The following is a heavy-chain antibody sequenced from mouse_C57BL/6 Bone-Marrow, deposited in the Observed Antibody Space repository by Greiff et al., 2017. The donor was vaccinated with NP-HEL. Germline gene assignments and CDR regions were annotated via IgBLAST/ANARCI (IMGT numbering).Heavy chain of an antibody. J-gene: IGHJ3*01. D-gene: IGHD3-3*01. V-gene: IGHV1-5*01. CDR1: GYTFTSYW. CDR3: TRRRRGMLFAY. Sequence: EVQLQQSGTVLARPGASVKMSCKTSGYTFTSYWMHWVTQRPGPGLEWIGAIYPGNSDTSYNQKFKGKAKLTAVTSARTAYMELSSLTKDDSAVYYCTRRRRGMLFAYWGQGTLVTVSA. CDR2: IYPGNSDT.